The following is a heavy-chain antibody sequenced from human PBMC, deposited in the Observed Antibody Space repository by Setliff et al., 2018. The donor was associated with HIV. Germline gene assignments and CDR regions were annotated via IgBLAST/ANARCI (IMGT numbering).Heavy chain of an antibody. J-gene: IGHJ4*02. CDR2: MYDGGSP. CDR1: GFTVSSNY. V-gene: IGHV3-53*01. D-gene: IGHD3-22*01. CDR3: AKGSGFYDY. Sequence: SLLLSFPVSGFTVSSNYMTWVRQAPGKGLEWVALMYDGGSPSYADSVKGRFTITRDISKNKLERQMNSLRVDDTAVYYCAKGSGFYDYWGQGTLVTVSS.